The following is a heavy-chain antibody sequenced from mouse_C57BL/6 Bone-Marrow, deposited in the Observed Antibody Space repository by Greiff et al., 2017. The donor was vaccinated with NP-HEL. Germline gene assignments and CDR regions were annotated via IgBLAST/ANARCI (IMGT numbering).Heavy chain of an antibody. CDR2: IYPRSGNT. D-gene: IGHD2-3*01. V-gene: IGHV1-81*01. CDR3: ARENDPDDFDY. J-gene: IGHJ2*01. Sequence: LVESGAELARPGASVKLSCKASGYTFTSYGISWVKQRTGQGLEWIGEIYPRSGNTYYNEKFKGKATLTADKSSSTAYMELRSLTSEDSAVYFCARENDPDDFDYWGQGTTLTVSS. CDR1: GYTFTSYG.